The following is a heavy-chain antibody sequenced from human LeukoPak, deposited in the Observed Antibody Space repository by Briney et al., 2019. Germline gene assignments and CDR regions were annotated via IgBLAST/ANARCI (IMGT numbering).Heavy chain of an antibody. D-gene: IGHD3-3*01. CDR1: GYTFTGYY. CDR2: INPNSGGT. CDR3: ARDLVERDDFPD. J-gene: IGHJ4*02. V-gene: IGHV1-2*02. Sequence: ASVKVSCKASGYTFTGYYIHWVRQAPGQGLEWMGWINPNSGGTNYAQKFQGRVTMTRDTSISTAYMELSRLRSDDTAVYYCARDLVERDDFPDWGQGTLVTVSS.